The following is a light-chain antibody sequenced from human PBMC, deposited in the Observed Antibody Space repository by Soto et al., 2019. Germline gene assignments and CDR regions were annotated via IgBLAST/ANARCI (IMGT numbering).Light chain of an antibody. Sequence: QSVLTQPPSASGTPGQRVSIPCSGGSSNIGSNTVNWYLQLPGTAPKVLIHLNDQRSSGVPGRVSGSKSGTSASLAISGLQSEDEADYYCATWDDNPNGPVFGGGTKLTVL. CDR3: ATWDDNPNGPV. CDR2: LND. V-gene: IGLV1-44*01. J-gene: IGLJ3*02. CDR1: SSNIGSNT.